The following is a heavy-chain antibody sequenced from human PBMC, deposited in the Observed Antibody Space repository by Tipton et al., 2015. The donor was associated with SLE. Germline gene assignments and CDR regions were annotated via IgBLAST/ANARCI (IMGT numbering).Heavy chain of an antibody. Sequence: SLRLSCAASGFTFSTYGMNWVRQAPGKGLEWVSTIDSSSSYIYYAASVRGRFTISRDNAKNSLYLQMNSLRAEDTAVYYCARDLYSGSTIGVRGQGTLVTVSS. CDR2: IDSSSSYI. V-gene: IGHV3-21*03. CDR3: ARDLYSGSTIGV. J-gene: IGHJ4*02. D-gene: IGHD1-26*01. CDR1: GFTFSTYG.